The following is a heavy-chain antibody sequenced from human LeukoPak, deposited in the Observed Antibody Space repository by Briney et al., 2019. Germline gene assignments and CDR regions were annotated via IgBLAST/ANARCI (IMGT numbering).Heavy chain of an antibody. D-gene: IGHD3-16*02. CDR3: ARHWYDYVWGSYRSHFDY. J-gene: IGHJ4*02. V-gene: IGHV4-34*01. CDR1: GFSFSTYS. Sequence: GSLRLSCAASGFSFSTYSFSWIRQPPGKGLEWIGEINHSGSTNYNPSLKSRVTISVDTSKNQFSLKLSSVTAADTAVYYCARHWYDYVWGSYRSHFDYWGQGTLVTVSS. CDR2: INHSGST.